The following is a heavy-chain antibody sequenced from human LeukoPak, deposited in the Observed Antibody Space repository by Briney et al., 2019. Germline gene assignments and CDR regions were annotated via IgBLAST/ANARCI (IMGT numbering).Heavy chain of an antibody. CDR3: ARGDFYYDSSDP. CDR2: INAGNGNT. J-gene: IGHJ5*02. D-gene: IGHD3-22*01. Sequence: GASVKVSCKASGYTFTSYAIRWVRQAPGQRLEWMGWINAGNGNTKYSQKFQGRVTITSDTSANTVYMELSSLRSEDTAVYYCARGDFYYDSSDPWGQGTLVTVSS. V-gene: IGHV1-3*01. CDR1: GYTFTSYA.